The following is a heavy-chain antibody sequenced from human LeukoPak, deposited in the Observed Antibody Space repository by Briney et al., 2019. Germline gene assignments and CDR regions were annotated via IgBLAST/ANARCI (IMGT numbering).Heavy chain of an antibody. J-gene: IGHJ4*02. CDR2: ISSSSRYV. D-gene: IGHD6-13*01. CDR1: GFSFSTFS. Sequence: GGSLRLSCAASGFSFSTFSLNWVRQSPGKGLEWVSSISSSSRYVNYADSLKGRFSVSRDNAKNSLYLHMDSLRAEDTAIYYCARTRSGWFEPYFDYWGQGILVTVSS. V-gene: IGHV3-21*01. CDR3: ARTRSGWFEPYFDY.